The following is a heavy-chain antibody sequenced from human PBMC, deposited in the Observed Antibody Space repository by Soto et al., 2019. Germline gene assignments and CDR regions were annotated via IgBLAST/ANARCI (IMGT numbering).Heavy chain of an antibody. D-gene: IGHD3-10*01. Sequence: QVQLVQSGAEVKKPGASVKVSCKASGYTFTSYGISWVRQAPGQGLEWMGWINVYNGNTNYAQKLQGRGTMTTDTSTSTAYLDLRSLRSDDTAVYFCASDTSRGEYDYWGQGTLVTVSS. J-gene: IGHJ4*02. CDR3: ASDTSRGEYDY. CDR2: INVYNGNT. V-gene: IGHV1-18*01. CDR1: GYTFTSYG.